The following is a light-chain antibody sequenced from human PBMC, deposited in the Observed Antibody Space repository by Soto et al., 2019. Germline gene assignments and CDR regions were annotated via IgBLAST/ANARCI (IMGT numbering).Light chain of an antibody. V-gene: IGKV1-39*01. Sequence: DIQMTQSPSSLSASVGDRVTITCRASQSISNYLNWYQQKPGKAPKLLIYAASSLQSGVPSRFSGSGSGTDFTLTISSLQPEDFATYYCQQSYSTPPTFGQGTKAEIK. CDR1: QSISNY. J-gene: IGKJ1*01. CDR2: AAS. CDR3: QQSYSTPPT.